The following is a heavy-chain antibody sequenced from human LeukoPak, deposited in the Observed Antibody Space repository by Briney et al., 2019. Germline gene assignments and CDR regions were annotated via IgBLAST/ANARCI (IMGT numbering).Heavy chain of an antibody. CDR1: GFSFSAYW. V-gene: IGHV3-7*01. CDR3: ARDKDYGHNWFDP. D-gene: IGHD4-17*01. Sequence: GGSLRLSCAASGFSFSAYWMTWVRQAPGTGLEWVANINPAGSETYYVDPVKGRFSISRDNAKNLVYLQMNSLRAEDTAVYYCARDKDYGHNWFDPWGQGTLVTVSS. J-gene: IGHJ5*02. CDR2: INPAGSET.